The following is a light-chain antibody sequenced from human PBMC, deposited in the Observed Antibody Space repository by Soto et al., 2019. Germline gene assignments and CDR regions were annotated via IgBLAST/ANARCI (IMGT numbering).Light chain of an antibody. CDR2: KAS. J-gene: IGKJ1*01. Sequence: DIQLTQSPSTLSGSVGDRVTITCRASQTISSWLAWYQQKQGKAPKLLIYKASTLKSGVPSRFSGSGSGTEGTLTISSLQTNDCATYYCQQYNSYSWTFGQGTKVDIK. CDR3: QQYNSYSWT. CDR1: QTISSW. V-gene: IGKV1-5*03.